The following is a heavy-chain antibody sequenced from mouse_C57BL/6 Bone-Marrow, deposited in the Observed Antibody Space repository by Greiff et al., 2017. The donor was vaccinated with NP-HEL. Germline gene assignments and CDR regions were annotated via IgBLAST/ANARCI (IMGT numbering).Heavy chain of an antibody. D-gene: IGHD4-1*01. CDR2: IRNKANNHAT. CDR1: GFTFSDAW. V-gene: IGHV6-6*01. J-gene: IGHJ3*01. CDR3: TRATGKLFAY. Sequence: EVKLVESGGGLVQPGGSMKLSCAASGFTFSDAWMDWVRQSPEKGLEWDAEIRNKANNHATYYAESVKGRFTISRDDSKSSVYLQMNSLRAEDTGIYYCTRATGKLFAYWGQGTLVTVSA.